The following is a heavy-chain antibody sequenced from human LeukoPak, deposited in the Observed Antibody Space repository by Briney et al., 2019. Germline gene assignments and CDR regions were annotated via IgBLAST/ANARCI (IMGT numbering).Heavy chain of an antibody. Sequence: GGSLRLSCAASGFTFSTFDMSWARQAPGTGLEWVSGIRARDSSTYYADSVKGRFTISRDNSKNTLYLQMNSLRAEDTAIYYCAKDAHVDYWGQGILVTVSA. CDR1: GFTFSTFD. J-gene: IGHJ4*02. CDR2: IRARDSST. V-gene: IGHV3-23*01. CDR3: AKDAHVDY.